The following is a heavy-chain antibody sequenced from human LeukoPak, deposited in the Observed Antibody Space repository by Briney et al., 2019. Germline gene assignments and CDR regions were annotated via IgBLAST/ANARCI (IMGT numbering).Heavy chain of an antibody. CDR3: ARERTSVAGTGTFDI. CDR2: VYYSGST. V-gene: IGHV4-59*01. J-gene: IGHJ3*02. Sequence: SETLSLTCTVSGGSISSSYWSWIRQPPGKGLEWIGYVYYSGSTNYNPSLKSQVTISIDTSKNQFSLKLSSVTAADTAMYYCARERTSVAGTGTFDIWGQGTMATVSS. CDR1: GGSISSSY. D-gene: IGHD6-19*01.